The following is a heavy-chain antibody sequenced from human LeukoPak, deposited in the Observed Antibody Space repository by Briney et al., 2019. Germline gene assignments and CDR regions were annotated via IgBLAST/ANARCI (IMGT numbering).Heavy chain of an antibody. J-gene: IGHJ3*02. CDR1: GFTFSSYA. Sequence: PGGSLRLSCAASGFTFSSYAMHWVRQAPGKGLEWVAVIWYDGSNKYYADSVKGRFTISRDNSKNTLYLQMNSLRAEDTAVYYCARASPRYCSSTSCYGDAFDIWGQGAMVTVSS. CDR2: IWYDGSNK. CDR3: ARASPRYCSSTSCYGDAFDI. V-gene: IGHV3-33*08. D-gene: IGHD2-2*01.